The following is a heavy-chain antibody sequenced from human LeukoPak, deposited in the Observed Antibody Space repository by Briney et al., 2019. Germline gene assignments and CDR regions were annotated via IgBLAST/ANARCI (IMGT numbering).Heavy chain of an antibody. V-gene: IGHV3-23*01. CDR2: ISGTGDNT. CDR1: GFTFSIFA. Sequence: GGSLRLSCAASGFTFSIFAMTWVRQAPGKGLEWVSAISGTGDNTYYADSVKGRFTISRDNSKNTLYLQMNSLRPEDTAICYCAKDRGYWGQGTLVTVSS. J-gene: IGHJ4*02. CDR3: AKDRGY.